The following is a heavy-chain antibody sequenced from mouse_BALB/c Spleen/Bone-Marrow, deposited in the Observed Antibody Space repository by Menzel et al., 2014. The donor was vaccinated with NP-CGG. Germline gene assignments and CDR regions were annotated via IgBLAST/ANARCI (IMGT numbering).Heavy chain of an antibody. CDR3: ARHAYYDQTEVSFVY. D-gene: IGHD2-4*01. Sequence: EVQRVESGGGLVKSGGSLKLSCAASGFTFNSYGMSWVRQTPEKRLEWVATISGGGSYTFYPDSVKGRFTISRDNAKNNLYLQLSSLRSEDTALYYCARHAYYDQTEVSFVYWGQGTLVPLSLQ. CDR2: ISGGGSYT. J-gene: IGHJ3*01. V-gene: IGHV5-9-2*01. CDR1: GFTFNSYG.